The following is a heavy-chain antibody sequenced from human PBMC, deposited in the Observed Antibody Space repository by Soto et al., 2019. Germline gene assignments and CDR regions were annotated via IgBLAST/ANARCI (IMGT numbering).Heavy chain of an antibody. D-gene: IGHD3-3*01. J-gene: IGHJ4*02. CDR2: FIPVYRTL. Sequence: QVQLVQSGAEVKKPGSSVKVSCKASGGSFGNSAINWVRQTPGQGLEWLGGFIPVYRTLNYAQKFQGRVTITADEYRGTAYMTLSSLASDDTAVYYCATGVIWIGYFTVDSWGQGTRVTVSS. V-gene: IGHV1-69*01. CDR3: ATGVIWIGYFTVDS. CDR1: GGSFGNSA.